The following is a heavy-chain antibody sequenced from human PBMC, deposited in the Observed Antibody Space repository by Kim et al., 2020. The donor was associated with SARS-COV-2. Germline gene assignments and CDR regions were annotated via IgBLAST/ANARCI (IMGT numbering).Heavy chain of an antibody. CDR3: ARALSGSYSGARNY. D-gene: IGHD1-26*01. V-gene: IGHV1-46*01. CDR2: INPSGGST. CDR1: RYTFTSYY. Sequence: AKVNESCKASRYTFTSYYMHWVRQAPGQGLEWMGIINPSGGSTSYAQKFQGRVTMTRDTSTSTVYMELSSLRSEDTAVYYCARALSGSYSGARNYWGQGTLVTVSS. J-gene: IGHJ4*02.